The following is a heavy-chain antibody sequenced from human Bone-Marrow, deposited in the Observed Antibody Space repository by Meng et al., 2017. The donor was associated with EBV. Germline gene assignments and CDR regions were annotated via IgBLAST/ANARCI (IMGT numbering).Heavy chain of an antibody. V-gene: IGHV4-34*01. D-gene: IGHD3-22*01. Sequence: QVQQWGAGPVKPSETLSLTFVVSGGSFSGLYWSWIRQPPGKGLEWIGEINHGGTTEYNPSLRSRVTISLDTSKNQFSLKLSSVTAADTAVYYCVRGIRQNFHDGRIWGQGTMVTVSS. CDR3: VRGIRQNFHDGRI. J-gene: IGHJ3*02. CDR2: INHGGTT. CDR1: GGSFSGLY.